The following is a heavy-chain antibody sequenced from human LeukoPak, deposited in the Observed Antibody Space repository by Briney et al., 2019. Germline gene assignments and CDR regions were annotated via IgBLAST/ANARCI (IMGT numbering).Heavy chain of an antibody. V-gene: IGHV3-23*01. Sequence: PGGSLRLSCAASGFTFSSYAMSWVRQAPGKGLEWVSAITGSGGSTYYADSVKGRFTISRDNSNNTLYLQMNTLRAEDTAIYYCAKDSNPYFYYGMNVWGQGTTVTASS. CDR3: AKDSNPYFYYGMNV. D-gene: IGHD4-11*01. CDR2: ITGSGGST. J-gene: IGHJ6*02. CDR1: GFTFSSYA.